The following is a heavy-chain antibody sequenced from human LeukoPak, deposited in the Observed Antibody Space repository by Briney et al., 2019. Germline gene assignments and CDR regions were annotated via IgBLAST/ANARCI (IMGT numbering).Heavy chain of an antibody. J-gene: IGHJ5*02. CDR2: INPNSGGT. V-gene: IGHV1-2*02. CDR3: ARARDYYDSSDYNWFDP. D-gene: IGHD3-22*01. CDR1: GYTFTGYY. Sequence: GASVKVSCKASGYTFTGYYMHWVRQAPGQGLEWMGWINPNSGGTSYAQKFQGRVTMTRDTSISTAYMELSRLRSDDTAVYYRARARDYYDSSDYNWFDPWGQGTLVTVSS.